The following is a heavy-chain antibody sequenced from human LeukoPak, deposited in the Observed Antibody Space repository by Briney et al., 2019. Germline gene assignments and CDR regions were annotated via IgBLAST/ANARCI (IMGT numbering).Heavy chain of an antibody. D-gene: IGHD2-21*02. CDR2: MSYDGSNK. V-gene: IGHV3-30-3*01. CDR3: ARAAYCGGDCFNDAFDI. Sequence: GRSLRLSCAASGFTFSSNAMHWVRQAPGKGLEWVAVMSYDGSNKYYADSVKGRFTISRDNSKNTLYLQMNSLRAEDTAVYYCARAAYCGGDCFNDAFDIWGQGTMVTVSS. CDR1: GFTFSSNA. J-gene: IGHJ3*02.